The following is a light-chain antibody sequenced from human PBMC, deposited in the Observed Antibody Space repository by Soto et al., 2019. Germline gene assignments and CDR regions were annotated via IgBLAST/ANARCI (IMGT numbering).Light chain of an antibody. Sequence: EIVMTQSPATLSVSPGERATLSCRASQSVSTNLAWYQRKPGQAPRLLISGASGRATGVPDRFSGSGSGTEFTLTIDRLESEDFAVYFCQQYGDLPWTFGQGTKVDIK. CDR3: QQYGDLPWT. CDR2: GAS. V-gene: IGKV3D-15*02. J-gene: IGKJ1*01. CDR1: QSVSTN.